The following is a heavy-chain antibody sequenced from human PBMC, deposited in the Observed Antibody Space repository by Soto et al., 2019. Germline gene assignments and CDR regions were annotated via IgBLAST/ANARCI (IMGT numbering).Heavy chain of an antibody. CDR2: ISSDGGVA. D-gene: IGHD5-12*01. CDR3: ASAVANTRNGLHI. Sequence: EVQLVESGGDLLHPGGSLRLSCAASGFTFTNHWIHWVRQAPGKGLVWVSRISSDGGVATYADSVKGRFTISRDNAKNTLYLHMNSLRAEDTAVYYCASAVANTRNGLHIWGQGTMVTVSS. V-gene: IGHV3-74*01. CDR1: GFTFTNHW. J-gene: IGHJ3*02.